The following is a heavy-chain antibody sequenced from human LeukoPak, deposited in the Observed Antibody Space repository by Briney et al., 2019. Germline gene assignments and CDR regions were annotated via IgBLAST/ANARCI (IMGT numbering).Heavy chain of an antibody. CDR3: ARGHHTRGLYDY. V-gene: IGHV3-7*01. J-gene: IGHJ4*02. Sequence: GGSLRPSCAASGFTFSNYWMKWVRQAPGKGLEWVANINEDESQKYHVDSVKGRFTISRDNAKNSLYLQMNSLRAEDTAVYYCARGHHTRGLYDYWGQGTLVTVSS. CDR1: GFTFSNYW. D-gene: IGHD3-10*01. CDR2: INEDESQK.